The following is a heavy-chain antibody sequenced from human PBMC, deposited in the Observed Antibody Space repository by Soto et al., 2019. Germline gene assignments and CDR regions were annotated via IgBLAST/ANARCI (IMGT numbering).Heavy chain of an antibody. J-gene: IGHJ6*02. D-gene: IGHD2-15*01. CDR1: VGTFSSYA. CDR3: AIVTVVPSLYYYYGMDV. CDR2: IIPIFGTA. Sequence: QVQLVQSGAEVKKPGSSVTVSCKASVGTFSSYAISWVRQSPGQGLEWMGGIIPIFGTANYAQKFQGRVTFTADESTSNAYMELRSLSSEDTAVDYCAIVTVVPSLYYYYGMDVWGQGTPVTVSS. V-gene: IGHV1-69*12.